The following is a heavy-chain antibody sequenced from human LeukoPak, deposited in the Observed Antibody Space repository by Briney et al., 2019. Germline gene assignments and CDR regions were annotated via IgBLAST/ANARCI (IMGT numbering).Heavy chain of an antibody. CDR3: AKVGMATTGVDY. CDR1: GFTFSSYA. D-gene: IGHD5-12*01. CDR2: ISGSGGST. J-gene: IGHJ4*02. Sequence: PGGSLRLSRAASGFTFSSYAMSWVRQAPGKGLEWVSAISGSGGSTYYADSVKGRFTISRDNSKNTLYLQMNSLRAEDTAVYYCAKVGMATTGVDYWGQGTLVTVSP. V-gene: IGHV3-23*01.